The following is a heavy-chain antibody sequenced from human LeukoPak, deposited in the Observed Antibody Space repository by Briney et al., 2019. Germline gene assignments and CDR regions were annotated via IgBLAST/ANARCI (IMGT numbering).Heavy chain of an antibody. J-gene: IGHJ4*02. CDR3: ASMTRWSQPYYFDY. D-gene: IGHD4-23*01. Sequence: ASVKVSCKASGYTFTSYGISWVRQAPGQGLEWMGWISAYNGNTNYAQKLQGRVTMTRDTSTSAVYMELSSLRSEDTAMYYCASMTRWSQPYYFDYWGQGTLVTVSS. CDR2: ISAYNGNT. CDR1: GYTFTSYG. V-gene: IGHV1-18*01.